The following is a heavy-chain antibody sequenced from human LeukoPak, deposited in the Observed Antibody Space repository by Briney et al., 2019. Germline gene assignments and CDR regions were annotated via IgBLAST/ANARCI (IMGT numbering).Heavy chain of an antibody. Sequence: PGGSLRLSCVASGFTVSSKYMSWVRQAPGKGLEWVSVIYSGGSTYYADSVKGRFTISRDNSKNTLYLQMNSLRAEDTAVYYCARTIAAAGPFDYWGQGTLVTVSS. V-gene: IGHV3-66*01. CDR1: GFTVSSKY. CDR3: ARTIAAAGPFDY. CDR2: IYSGGST. D-gene: IGHD6-13*01. J-gene: IGHJ4*02.